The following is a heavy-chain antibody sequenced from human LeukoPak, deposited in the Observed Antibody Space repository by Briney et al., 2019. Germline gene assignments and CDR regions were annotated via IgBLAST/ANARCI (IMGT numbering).Heavy chain of an antibody. CDR3: AKVDGRPC. J-gene: IGHJ4*02. CDR1: GYSISSGYY. CDR2: IYHSGST. D-gene: IGHD1-26*01. V-gene: IGHV4-38-2*01. Sequence: PSETLSLTCAVSGYSISSGYYWGWIRQPPGKGLEWIGSIYHSGSTYYNPSLKSRVTISVDTSKNQFSLKLSSVTAADTAVYYCAKVDGRPCWGQGTLVTVSS.